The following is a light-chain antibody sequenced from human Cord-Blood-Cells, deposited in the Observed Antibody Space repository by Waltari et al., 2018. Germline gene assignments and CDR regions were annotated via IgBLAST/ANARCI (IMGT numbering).Light chain of an antibody. J-gene: IGLJ2*01. CDR2: EVS. V-gene: IGLV2-14*01. CDR3: TSYTSSSTVV. Sequence: QSALTQPASVSESPGQSITNSCTGTSSDDGGYNYVSWYPQHPGKAPKLIIYEVSNRPSGVSNLFSGPKSVNTASLTISGLQAEDEADYYCTSYTSSSTVVFGGGTKLTVL. CDR1: SSDDGGYNY.